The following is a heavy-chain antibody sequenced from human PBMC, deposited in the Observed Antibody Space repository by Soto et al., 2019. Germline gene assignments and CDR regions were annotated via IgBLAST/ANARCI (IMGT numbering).Heavy chain of an antibody. CDR2: ISYDGSNK. Sequence: GGSLRLSCAASGFTFSSYGMHWVRQAPGKGLEWVAVISYDGSNKYYADSVKGRFTISRDNSKNTLYLQMNSLRAEDTAVYYCAKEYDYGDYWPFDYWGQGTLVTVSS. CDR1: GFTFSSYG. D-gene: IGHD4-17*01. J-gene: IGHJ4*02. CDR3: AKEYDYGDYWPFDY. V-gene: IGHV3-30*18.